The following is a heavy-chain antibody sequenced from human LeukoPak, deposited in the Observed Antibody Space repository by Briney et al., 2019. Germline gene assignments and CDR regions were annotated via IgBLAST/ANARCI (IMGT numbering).Heavy chain of an antibody. V-gene: IGHV4-34*01. Sequence: PSETLSLTCAVYGGSVSGYYWSWIRQPPGKGLEWIGEINYSGSINYNPSLKSRVTILVDTSKNQFSLKLSSVTAADTAVYYCARLRFLEWFTPDQQFDYWGQGTLVTVSS. D-gene: IGHD3-3*01. CDR1: GGSVSGYY. J-gene: IGHJ4*02. CDR2: INYSGSI. CDR3: ARLRFLEWFTPDQQFDY.